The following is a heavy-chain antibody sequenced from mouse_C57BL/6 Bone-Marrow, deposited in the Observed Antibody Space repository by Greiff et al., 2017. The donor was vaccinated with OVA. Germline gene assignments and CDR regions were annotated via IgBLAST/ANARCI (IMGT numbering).Heavy chain of an antibody. CDR1: GFTFSSYA. Sequence: EVMLVESGGGLVKPGGSLKLSCAASGFTFSSYAMSWVRQTPEKRLEWVATISDGGSYTYYPDNVKGRFTISRDNAKNNLYLQMSHLKSEDTAMYYCARDGTTVVDYAMDYWGQGTSVTVSS. V-gene: IGHV5-4*01. CDR3: ARDGTTVVDYAMDY. J-gene: IGHJ4*01. D-gene: IGHD1-1*01. CDR2: ISDGGSYT.